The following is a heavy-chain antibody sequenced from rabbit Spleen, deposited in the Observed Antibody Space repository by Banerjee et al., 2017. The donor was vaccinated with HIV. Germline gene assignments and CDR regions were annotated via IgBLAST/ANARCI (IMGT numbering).Heavy chain of an antibody. CDR3: VRNSGWGVSYFTL. J-gene: IGHJ4*01. CDR2: IDPIFGGT. D-gene: IGHD4-1*01. CDR1: GFDFSRFG. V-gene: IGHV1S47*01. Sequence: LTLSCKVSGFDFSRFGVSWVRQAPGKGLEWIGYIDPIFGGTYYASWVNGRFTISSHNAQNTLFLQLNSLTVADTATYFCVRNSGWGVSYFTLWGQGTLVTVS.